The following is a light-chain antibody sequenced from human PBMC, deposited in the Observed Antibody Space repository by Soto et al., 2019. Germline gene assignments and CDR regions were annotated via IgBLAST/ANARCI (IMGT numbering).Light chain of an antibody. CDR1: QTFRNL. J-gene: IGKJ4*01. Sequence: EVVLTQSPGTLSLSPAERATISCRASQTFRNLLAWYQQKPGQPPRLLIYGVSTRATGVPARFSGSGSETDFSLTISSLQIEDFAIYYCQQCSNWPPITFGGGTRVDI. CDR2: GVS. V-gene: IGKV3D-15*01. CDR3: QQCSNWPPIT.